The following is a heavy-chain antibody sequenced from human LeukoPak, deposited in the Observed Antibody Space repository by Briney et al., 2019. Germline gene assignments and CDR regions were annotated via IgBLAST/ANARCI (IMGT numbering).Heavy chain of an antibody. CDR3: ARASSSWHPRDFDC. Sequence: SETLSLTCTVSGGSISSYYWSWIRQPPGKGLEWIGYIYYSGSTNYNPSLKSRVTISVDTSKNQFSLKLSSVTAADTAVYYCARASSSWHPRDFDCWGQGTLVTVSS. D-gene: IGHD6-13*01. J-gene: IGHJ4*02. CDR2: IYYSGST. V-gene: IGHV4-59*01. CDR1: GGSISSYY.